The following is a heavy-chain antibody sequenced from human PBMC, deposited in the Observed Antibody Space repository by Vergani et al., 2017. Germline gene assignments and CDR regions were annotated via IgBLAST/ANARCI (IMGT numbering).Heavy chain of an antibody. V-gene: IGHV4-39*01. CDR1: GDSIISRSYY. CDR3: ASGKYYSDSTSHFRGRYFDV. CDR2: IYNSGNG. Sequence: QMQLQESGPGLVKASETLSLTCTVSGDSIISRSYYWGWIRQPPGKGLEWIGSIYNSGNGVTSSSLKSRVTISAATFKNQFSLRLTSVTAADTAVYYCASGKYYSDSTSHFRGRYFDVWGRGTLVTVPS. D-gene: IGHD3-16*01. J-gene: IGHJ2*01.